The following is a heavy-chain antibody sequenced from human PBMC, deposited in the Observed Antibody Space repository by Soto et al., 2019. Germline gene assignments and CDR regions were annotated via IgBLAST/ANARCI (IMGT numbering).Heavy chain of an antibody. D-gene: IGHD1-1*01. CDR2: MSHSGGT. V-gene: IGHV4-34*01. CDR1: GGFVTSGSYY. J-gene: IGHJ3*02. CDR3: ARVERGTATTVVDAFDI. Sequence: QVQLQQWGAGLLKPSETLSPTCAVYGGFVTSGSYYWSWIRQPPGKGLEWIGEMSHSGGTHFNPSLKSRVTISVDTSKNQFTPKMSSVTAADTALYYCARVERGTATTVVDAFDIWGPGTMVTVSS.